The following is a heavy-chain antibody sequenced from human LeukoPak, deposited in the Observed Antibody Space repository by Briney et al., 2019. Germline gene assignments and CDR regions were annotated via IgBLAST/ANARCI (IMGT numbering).Heavy chain of an antibody. CDR2: ISGSGGST. V-gene: IGHV3-23*01. J-gene: IGHJ4*02. CDR1: GLTFSRYA. Sequence: GGSLRLSCAASGLTFSRYAMSWVRQAPGKGLEWGSAISGSGGSTYYADSVKGRFTISRDNSKNTLYLQMNSLRAEDTAVYYCAKDPTQWLVRVCYFDYWGQGTLVTVSS. D-gene: IGHD6-19*01. CDR3: AKDPTQWLVRVCYFDY.